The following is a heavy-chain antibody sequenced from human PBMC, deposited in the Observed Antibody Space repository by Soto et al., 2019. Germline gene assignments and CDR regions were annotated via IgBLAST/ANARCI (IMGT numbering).Heavy chain of an antibody. CDR3: ARDPGGYYYYGMDV. V-gene: IGHV4-59*01. Sequence: TETLSLTCTVSGGSISSYYWSWIRQPPGKGLEWIGYIYYSGSTNYNPSLKSRVTISVDTSKNQFSLKLSSVTAADTAVYYCARDPGGYYYYGMDVWGQGTTVTVSS. CDR1: GGSISSYY. J-gene: IGHJ6*02. CDR2: IYYSGST.